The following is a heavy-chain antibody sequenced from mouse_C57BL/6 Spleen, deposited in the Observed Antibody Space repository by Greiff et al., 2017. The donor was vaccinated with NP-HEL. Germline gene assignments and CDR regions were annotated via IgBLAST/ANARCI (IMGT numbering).Heavy chain of an antibody. J-gene: IGHJ3*01. CDR1: GYTFTDYE. CDR3: TKVYYGSRWFAY. D-gene: IGHD1-1*01. Sequence: VKLQESGAELVRPGASVTLSCKASGYTFTDYEMHWVKQTPVHGLEWIGAIDPETGGTAYNQKFKGKAILTADKSSSTAYMELRSLTSEDSAVYYCTKVYYGSRWFAYWGQGTLVTVSA. V-gene: IGHV1-15*01. CDR2: IDPETGGT.